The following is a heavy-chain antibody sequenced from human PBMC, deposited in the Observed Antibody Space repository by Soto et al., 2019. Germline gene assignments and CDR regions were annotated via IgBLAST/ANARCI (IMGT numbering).Heavy chain of an antibody. CDR2: ISASGGRT. D-gene: IGHD6-19*01. CDR1: GFTFSSYA. J-gene: IGHJ4*02. V-gene: IGHV3-23*01. Sequence: EVQLLESGGGLVQPGGPLRISCAASGFTFSSYAMSWVRQAPGKGLEWVSGISASGGRTYYADSVKGRFTISRDNSKNSLYLYMDSLRAEDTALYYCAKDLRPYSSGWPIDSWGQGTSVTVSS. CDR3: AKDLRPYSSGWPIDS.